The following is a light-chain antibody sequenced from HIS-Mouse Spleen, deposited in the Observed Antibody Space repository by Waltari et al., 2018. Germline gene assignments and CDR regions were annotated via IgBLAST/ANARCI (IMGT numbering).Light chain of an antibody. CDR2: EVS. J-gene: IGLJ1*01. CDR1: SSDVVGYND. Sequence: QSALTQPPSASGSPGQSVTISCTGPSSDVVGYNDVSWYQQHPGKAPKLMIYEVSKRPSGVPDRFSGSKSGNTASLTVSGLQAEDEADYYCSSYAGSNNFVVGTGTKVTVL. V-gene: IGLV2-8*01. CDR3: SSYAGSNNFV.